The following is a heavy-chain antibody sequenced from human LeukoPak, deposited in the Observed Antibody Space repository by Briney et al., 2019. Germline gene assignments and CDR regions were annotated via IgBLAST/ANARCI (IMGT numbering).Heavy chain of an antibody. V-gene: IGHV4-59*05. CDR2: IYYSWST. J-gene: IGHJ4*02. CDR3: ASLLQATGSQSLLWFCDTTLYFDY. D-gene: IGHD3-10*01. CDR1: GGSISSYY. Sequence: KTSETLSLTCTVSGGSISSYYWSWIRQPPGKGLEWIGSIYYSWSTYYNPSLKSRVTISVDTSKNQFSLKLSSVTAADTDVYYCASLLQATGSQSLLWFCDTTLYFDYWGQGTLVTVSS.